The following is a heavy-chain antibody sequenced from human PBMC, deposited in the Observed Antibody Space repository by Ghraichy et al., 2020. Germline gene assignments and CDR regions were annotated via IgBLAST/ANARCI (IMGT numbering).Heavy chain of an antibody. CDR2: IYPGDSDT. CDR3: ARRFSNGVDF. V-gene: IGHV5-51*01. CDR1: GYSFANYW. Sequence: GESLNISCKGSGYSFANYWIGWVRQMPGKGLEWMGYIYPGDSDTRYSPSFQGQVTISADKSINTAYLQWSSLKASDTAMYYCARRFSNGVDFWGQGTLVTVSS. D-gene: IGHD2-8*01. J-gene: IGHJ4*02.